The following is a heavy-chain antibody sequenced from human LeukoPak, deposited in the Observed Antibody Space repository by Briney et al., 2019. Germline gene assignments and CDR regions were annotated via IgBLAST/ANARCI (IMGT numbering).Heavy chain of an antibody. CDR3: ARENMITFGGVIALPSYYYGMDV. D-gene: IGHD3-16*02. V-gene: IGHV3-33*01. Sequence: QPGRSLRLSCTASGFTFGDYAMSWVRQAPGKGLEWVAVIWYDGSNKYYADSVKGRFTISRDNSKNTLYLQMNSLRAEDTAVYYCARENMITFGGVIALPSYYYGMDVWGQGTTVTVSS. J-gene: IGHJ6*02. CDR2: IWYDGSNK. CDR1: GFTFGDYA.